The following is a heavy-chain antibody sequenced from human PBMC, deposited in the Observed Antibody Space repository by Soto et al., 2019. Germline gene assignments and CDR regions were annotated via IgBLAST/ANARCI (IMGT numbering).Heavy chain of an antibody. CDR1: GGSFSGYY. J-gene: IGHJ4*02. D-gene: IGHD6-13*01. CDR3: ARGIAAAGSKIKFDY. V-gene: IGHV4-34*01. Sequence: SETLSLTCAVYGGSFSGYYWSWIRQPPGKGLEWIGEINHSGSTNYNPSLKSRVTISVDTSKNQFSLKLSSVTAADTAVYYCARGIAAAGSKIKFDYWGQGTLVTVSS. CDR2: INHSGST.